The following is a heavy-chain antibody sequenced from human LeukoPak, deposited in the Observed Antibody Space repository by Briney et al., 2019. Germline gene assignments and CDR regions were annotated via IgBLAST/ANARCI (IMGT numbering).Heavy chain of an antibody. Sequence: GGSLRLSCTGSGFTFTDHNMDWVRQAPGKGLEWVGRITSKADSYTTEYATSVKGRFTVLGNTLKNSLYLQMNSLKTEDTAVYYCTRSPLHVGPHDYWGQGTLVTVSS. CDR3: TRSPLHVGPHDY. D-gene: IGHD1-26*01. CDR2: ITSKADSYTT. V-gene: IGHV3-72*01. CDR1: GFTFTDHN. J-gene: IGHJ4*02.